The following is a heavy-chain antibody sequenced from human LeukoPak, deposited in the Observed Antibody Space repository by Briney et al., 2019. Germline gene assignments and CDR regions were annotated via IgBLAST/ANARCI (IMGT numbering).Heavy chain of an antibody. V-gene: IGHV4-34*01. J-gene: IGHJ6*02. CDR1: GGSFSGYY. Sequence: SETLSLTCAVYGGSFSGYYWSWIRQPPGKGLDGIGEINHSGSTNYKPSLKSRVTISVDTSKNQFSLTLSSVTAADTAVYYCARRRLRGPSYYYYYYGMDVWGQATTVTVSS. CDR3: ARRRLRGPSYYYYYYGMDV. D-gene: IGHD4-17*01. CDR2: INHSGST.